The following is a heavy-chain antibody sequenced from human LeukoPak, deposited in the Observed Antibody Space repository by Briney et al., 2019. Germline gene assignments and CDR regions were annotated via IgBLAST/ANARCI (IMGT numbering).Heavy chain of an antibody. CDR3: ARAGGNYDFWSGSDI. CDR2: IYYSGST. CDR1: GGSISSYY. J-gene: IGHJ3*02. V-gene: IGHV4-59*01. Sequence: SETLSLTCTVPGGSISSYYWSWIRQPPGKGLEWIGYIYYSGSTNYNPSLKSRVTISVDTSKNQFSLKLSSVTAADTAVYYCARAGGNYDFWSGSDIWGQGTMVTVSS. D-gene: IGHD3-3*01.